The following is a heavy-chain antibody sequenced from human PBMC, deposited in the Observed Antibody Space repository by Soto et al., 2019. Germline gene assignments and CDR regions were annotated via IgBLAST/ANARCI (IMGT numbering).Heavy chain of an antibody. V-gene: IGHV4-31*03. CDR2: IYYSGST. CDR3: ARFRRLPNNWFDP. CDR1: GGSISSGGYY. D-gene: IGHD4-17*01. Sequence: NPSETLSLTCTVSGGSISSGGYYWSWIRQHPGKGLEWIGYIYYSGSTYYNPSLKSRVTISVDTSKNQFSLKLSSVTAADTAVYYCARFRRLPNNWFDPWGQGTLVTVSS. J-gene: IGHJ5*02.